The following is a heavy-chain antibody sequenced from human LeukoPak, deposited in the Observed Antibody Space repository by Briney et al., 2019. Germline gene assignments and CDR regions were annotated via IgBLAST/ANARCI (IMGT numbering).Heavy chain of an antibody. J-gene: IGHJ4*02. Sequence: PGGSLRLSCAASGFTFTSIAMTWVRQAPGKGLEWVSTIRGTGDSTHYADFVKGRFIISRDKSKNMLYLQMNGLRAEDTAIYYCAKGQELDDGVFDSWGQGTLVTVSS. D-gene: IGHD1-1*01. CDR2: IRGTGDST. CDR1: GFTFTSIA. V-gene: IGHV3-23*01. CDR3: AKGQELDDGVFDS.